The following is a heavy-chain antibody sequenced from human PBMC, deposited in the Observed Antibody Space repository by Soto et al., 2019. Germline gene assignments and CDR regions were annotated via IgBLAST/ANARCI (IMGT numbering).Heavy chain of an antibody. CDR3: AAVPADYYYYGMDV. Sequence: QLQLQESGPGLVKPSETLSLTCTVSGGSISSSSYYWGWIRQPPGKGLEWIGSIYYSGSTYYNPSLKSRVTISVDTSKNQFSLKLSSVTAADTAVYYCAAVPADYYYYGMDVWGQGTTVTVSS. CDR1: GGSISSSSYY. CDR2: IYYSGST. V-gene: IGHV4-39*01. D-gene: IGHD2-2*01. J-gene: IGHJ6*02.